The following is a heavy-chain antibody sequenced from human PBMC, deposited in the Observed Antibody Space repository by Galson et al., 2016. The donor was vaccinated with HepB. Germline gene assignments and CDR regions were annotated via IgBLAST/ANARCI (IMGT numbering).Heavy chain of an antibody. CDR1: GGSIRSGGYY. CDR2: IYYSGST. CDR3: ARETVKYYFDY. Sequence: TLSLTCSVSGGSIRSGGYYWSWIRQHPGKGLEWIGYIYYSGSTDYNPSLKSRVTISVDTSKNQFSLKLNSVTAADTAVYYCARETVKYYFDYWGQGTLVTVSS. J-gene: IGHJ4*02. D-gene: IGHD4-17*01. V-gene: IGHV4-31*03.